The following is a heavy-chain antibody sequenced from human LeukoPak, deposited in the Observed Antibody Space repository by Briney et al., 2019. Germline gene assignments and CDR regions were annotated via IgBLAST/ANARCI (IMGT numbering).Heavy chain of an antibody. J-gene: IGHJ6*03. Sequence: GGSLRLSCAASGFTFSSYAMSWVRQAPGKGLEWVSAISGSGGSTYYADSVKGRFTISRDNSKNTLYLQMNSLRADDTAVYYCAKDPRRKITLGLTYYYYYYMDVWGKGTTVTVSS. V-gene: IGHV3-23*01. CDR1: GFTFSSYA. D-gene: IGHD3-16*01. CDR2: ISGSGGST. CDR3: AKDPRRKITLGLTYYYYYYMDV.